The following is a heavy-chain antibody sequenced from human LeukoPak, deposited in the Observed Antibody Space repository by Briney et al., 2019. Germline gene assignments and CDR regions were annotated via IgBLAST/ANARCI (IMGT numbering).Heavy chain of an antibody. D-gene: IGHD6-6*01. V-gene: IGHV3-7*01. CDR2: IKKGGSEE. J-gene: IGHJ4*02. CDR1: GFTFSNYW. CDR3: ARGLE. Sequence: PGGSLRLSCAASGFTFSNYWMSWVRQAPGKGLECVANIKKGGSEEYYVDSVKGRFTISRDNANNSLYLQMNCLRAEDTAVYYCARGLEWGQGTLVTVSS.